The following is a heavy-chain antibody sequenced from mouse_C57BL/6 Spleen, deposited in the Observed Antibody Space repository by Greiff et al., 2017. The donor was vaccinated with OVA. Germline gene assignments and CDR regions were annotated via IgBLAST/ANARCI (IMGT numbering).Heavy chain of an antibody. D-gene: IGHD3-3*01. CDR2: IYPGDGDT. J-gene: IGHJ2*01. Sequence: VQLQQSGPELVKPGASVKISCKASGYAFSSSWMNWVKQRPGKGLEWIGRIYPGDGDTNYNGKFKGKATLTADKSSSTAYMHLSSLTSEDAAVYFCARGDWSFDYWGQGTTLTVSS. CDR1: GYAFSSSW. CDR3: ARGDWSFDY. V-gene: IGHV1-82*01.